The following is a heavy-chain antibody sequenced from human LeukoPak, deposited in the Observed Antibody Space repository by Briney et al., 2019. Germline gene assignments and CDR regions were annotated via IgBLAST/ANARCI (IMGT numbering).Heavy chain of an antibody. CDR2: ISADNGNT. V-gene: IGHV1-18*01. J-gene: IGHJ5*02. Sequence: VASVKVSCKASGYTFTSYGISWVRQAPGQGLEWMGWISADNGNTNYSQKLQGRVTMTTDTSTSTAYMELRSLRSDDTAVYYCARDLRFLDPTNINNLFDPWGQGTLVTVSS. D-gene: IGHD3-3*01. CDR1: GYTFTSYG. CDR3: ARDLRFLDPTNINNLFDP.